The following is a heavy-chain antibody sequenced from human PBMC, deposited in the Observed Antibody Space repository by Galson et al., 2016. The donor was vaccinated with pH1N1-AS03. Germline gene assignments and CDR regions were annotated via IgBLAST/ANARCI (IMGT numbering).Heavy chain of an antibody. CDR2: IWPADSDT. CDR3: ARQKYCSGGSCFLYYDASDM. V-gene: IGHV5-51*01. CDR1: GYIFSSYW. Sequence: QSGAEVKKPGESLKISCQAPGYIFSSYWIGWVRQRPGKGLEWMGIIWPADSDTKYSPSFQGQVTISVDTSLNTAYLQWSSLEASDTAMYFCARQKYCSGGSCFLYYDASDMWGQGTLVTVSS. J-gene: IGHJ3*02. D-gene: IGHD2-15*01.